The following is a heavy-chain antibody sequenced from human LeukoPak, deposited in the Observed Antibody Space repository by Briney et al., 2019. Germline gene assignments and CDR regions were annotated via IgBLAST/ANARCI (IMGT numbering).Heavy chain of an antibody. CDR3: ARGVAAAGTRGDWIDP. D-gene: IGHD6-13*01. V-gene: IGHV4-30-2*01. Sequence: SETLSLTCAVSGGSISSGGYSWSWIRQPPGNGLEWIGYIYHSGSTYYNPSLKSRVTISVDRSKNQFSLKLRSVTAADTDVYYCARGVAAAGTRGDWIDPWGQGTLVTVSS. J-gene: IGHJ5*02. CDR2: IYHSGST. CDR1: GGSISSGGYS.